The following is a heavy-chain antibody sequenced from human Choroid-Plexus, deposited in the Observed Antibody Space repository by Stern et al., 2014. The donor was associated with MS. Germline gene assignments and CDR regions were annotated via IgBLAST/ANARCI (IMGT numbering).Heavy chain of an antibody. V-gene: IGHV3-30*18. CDR3: AKDRQYVTYFFDH. Sequence: VQLVESGGGVVQPGRPLRLSCVASGFTFGSCAMHWVRQAPGKGLEWVAGVSYAGSNKYYADSVKGRFTISRDNSQNTLYMQMSRLRPEDTAVYYCAKDRQYVTYFFDHWGQGSLVTVSS. CDR2: VSYAGSNK. CDR1: GFTFGSCA. D-gene: IGHD2-2*01. J-gene: IGHJ5*02.